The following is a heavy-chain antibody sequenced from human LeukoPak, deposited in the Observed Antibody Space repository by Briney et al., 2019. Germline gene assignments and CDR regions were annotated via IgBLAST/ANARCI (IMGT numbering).Heavy chain of an antibody. CDR3: AKRESCGKYFDY. CDR2: ISGGGSST. CDR1: GFTFSTYV. J-gene: IGHJ4*02. D-gene: IGHD3-10*01. Sequence: PGGSLRLSCADSGFTFSTYVMSWVRQAPGKGLEWISTISGGGSSTYYADSVKGRFTISRDNSKNTLYLQMNSLRAGDTAVYYCAKRESCGKYFDYWGQGTLVTVSS. V-gene: IGHV3-23*01.